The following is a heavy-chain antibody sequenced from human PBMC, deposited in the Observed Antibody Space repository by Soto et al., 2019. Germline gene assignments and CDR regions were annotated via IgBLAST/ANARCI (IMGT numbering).Heavy chain of an antibody. CDR2: IYYSGSS. Sequence: SEPLSLTCPVSDGSISSTSYYWGWIRQPPGKGLEWIGSIYYSGSSYYNPSLKSRVTISVDTSKNQFSLKLSSVTAADTAVYYCASPTVTFDYYYGMDVWGQGTTVTVSS. D-gene: IGHD4-17*01. CDR3: ASPTVTFDYYYGMDV. CDR1: DGSISSTSYY. V-gene: IGHV4-39*01. J-gene: IGHJ6*02.